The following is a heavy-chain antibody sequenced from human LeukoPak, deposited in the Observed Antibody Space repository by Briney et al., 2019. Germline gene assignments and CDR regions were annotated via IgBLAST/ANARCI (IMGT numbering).Heavy chain of an antibody. CDR3: ARESGRSGSYDY. J-gene: IGHJ4*02. CDR1: GGSISNSRYY. Sequence: SETLSLTCTVSGGSISNSRYYWDWIRQPPGKGLEWIGSIYYSGSTYYNPSLKSRVTISVDTSKNQFSLKLTSVTAADTAVYYCARESGRSGSYDYWGQGTLVTVSS. D-gene: IGHD1-26*01. V-gene: IGHV4-39*07. CDR2: IYYSGST.